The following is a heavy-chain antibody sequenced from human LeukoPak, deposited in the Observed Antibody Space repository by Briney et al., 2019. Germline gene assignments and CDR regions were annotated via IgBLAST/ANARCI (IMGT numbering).Heavy chain of an antibody. J-gene: IGHJ6*03. V-gene: IGHV1-46*01. CDR2: INPSGGST. CDR1: GYIFTDYY. D-gene: IGHD4-11*01. Sequence: ASVKVSCKASGYIFTDYYMHWVRQAPGQGLEWMGIINPSGGSTSYAQKFQGRVTMTRDTSTSTVYMELSSLRSEDTAVYYCARPQSPTTVNRYGYYYMDVWGKGTTVTVSS. CDR3: ARPQSPTTVNRYGYYYMDV.